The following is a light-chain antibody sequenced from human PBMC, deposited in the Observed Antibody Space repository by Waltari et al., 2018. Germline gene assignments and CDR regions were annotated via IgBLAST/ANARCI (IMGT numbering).Light chain of an antibody. CDR1: QAITNY. CDR2: ATS. Sequence: DIQMTQSPSSLSASLGDRVTITCRTSQAITNYLNWYQHKPGKAPKLLIYATSNLQNGVPSRFSGSGSGTDFTLTISSLQPEDFATYFCQQTYSIPGTFGPGTKVDFK. V-gene: IGKV1-39*01. J-gene: IGKJ3*01. CDR3: QQTYSIPGT.